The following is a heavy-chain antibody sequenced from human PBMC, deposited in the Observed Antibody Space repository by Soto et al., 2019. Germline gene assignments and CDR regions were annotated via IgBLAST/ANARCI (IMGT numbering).Heavy chain of an antibody. V-gene: IGHV1-18*01. CDR3: ARGYFDWDLLNYSGWYFDL. CDR2: ISAYNGNT. J-gene: IGHJ2*01. D-gene: IGHD3-9*01. CDR1: GYTFTSYG. Sequence: QVQLVQSGAEVKKPGASVKVSCKASGYTFTSYGISWVRQAPGQGLEWMGWISAYNGNTNYAQKLQGRVTMTTDTSTSTAYMALRSLRSDNTAVYYCARGYFDWDLLNYSGWYFDLWGRGTLVTVSS.